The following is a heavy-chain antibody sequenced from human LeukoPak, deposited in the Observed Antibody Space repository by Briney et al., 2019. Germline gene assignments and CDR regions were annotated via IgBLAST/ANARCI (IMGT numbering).Heavy chain of an antibody. D-gene: IGHD3-9*01. CDR3: ARDSAGHRYFDWLPQPGGYFDY. CDR2: IKLDGSEK. V-gene: IGHV3-7*03. J-gene: IGHJ4*02. CDR1: GFTFSSYW. Sequence: GSLRLSCAASGFTFSSYWMSCVREAPGEGVGWVANIKLDGSEKYYMDSVKGRFTISRDNAKNSLYLQMNSLRAEDTAVYYCARDSAGHRYFDWLPQPGGYFDYWGQGTLVTVSS.